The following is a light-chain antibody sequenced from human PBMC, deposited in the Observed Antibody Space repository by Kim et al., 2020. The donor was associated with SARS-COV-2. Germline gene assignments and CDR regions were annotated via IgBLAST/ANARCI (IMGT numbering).Light chain of an antibody. Sequence: SSELTQDPAVSVALGQTVRITCQGDSLRSYYATWYQQKPGQAPILVIYGKNNRPSGIPDRFSGSSSGNTASLTITGAQAGDEADYYCNSRDSNANVV. CDR1: SLRSYY. CDR2: GKN. CDR3: NSRDSNANVV. J-gene: IGLJ2*01. V-gene: IGLV3-19*01.